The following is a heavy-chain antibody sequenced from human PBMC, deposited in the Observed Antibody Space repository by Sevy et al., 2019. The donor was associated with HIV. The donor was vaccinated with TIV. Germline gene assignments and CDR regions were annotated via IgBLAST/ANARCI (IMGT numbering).Heavy chain of an antibody. Sequence: ASVKVSCKASGGTFSSYAISWVRQAPGQGLEWMGGIIPIFGTANYAQKFQGRVTITADESTSTAYMELSRLGSEDTAVYYCARGYCSGGSCYYFDYWGQGTLVTVSS. J-gene: IGHJ4*02. CDR2: IIPIFGTA. V-gene: IGHV1-69*13. CDR3: ARGYCSGGSCYYFDY. D-gene: IGHD2-15*01. CDR1: GGTFSSYA.